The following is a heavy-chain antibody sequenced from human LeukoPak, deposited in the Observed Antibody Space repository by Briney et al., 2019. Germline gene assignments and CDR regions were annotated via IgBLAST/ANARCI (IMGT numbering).Heavy chain of an antibody. D-gene: IGHD3-16*02. J-gene: IGHJ4*02. CDR1: GLTVSGNH. Sequence: GGSLKLSCAASGLTVSGNHMSGVRQSPGKGLEWVSVIFSGGWTLYADPFKGRFTISRDDSKNTVSLQMNSLRPEDTAQYFCTSSGRGVNSWGQGTRVTVSS. V-gene: IGHV3-66*01. CDR2: IFSGGWT. CDR3: TSSGRGVNS.